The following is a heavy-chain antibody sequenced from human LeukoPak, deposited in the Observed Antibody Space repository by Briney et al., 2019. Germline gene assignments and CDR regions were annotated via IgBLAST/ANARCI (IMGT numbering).Heavy chain of an antibody. J-gene: IGHJ4*02. V-gene: IGHV4-4*02. D-gene: IGHD6-13*01. CDR1: GGSISSSNW. CDR3: ATRVSSSSWYYFDY. Sequence: SETLSLTCAVSGGSISSSNWWSWVRPPPGKGLEWIGEIYHSGSTNYNPSLKSRVTISVDKSKNQFSLKLSSVTAADTAVYYCATRVSSSSWYYFDYWGQGTLVTVSS. CDR2: IYHSGST.